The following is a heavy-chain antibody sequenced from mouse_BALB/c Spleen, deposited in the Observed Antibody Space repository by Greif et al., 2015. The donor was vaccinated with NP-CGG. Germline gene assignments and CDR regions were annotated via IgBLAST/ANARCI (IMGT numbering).Heavy chain of an antibody. CDR1: GFTFSSFG. J-gene: IGHJ2*01. CDR2: ISSGSSTI. Sequence: EVKLVESGGGLVQPGGSRKLSCAASGFTFSSFGMHWVRQAPEKGLEWVAYISSGSSTIYYADTVKGRFTISRDNPKNTLFLQMTSLRSEDTAMYYCARQALDFWGQGTTLTVSS. V-gene: IGHV5-17*02. D-gene: IGHD3-2*02. CDR3: ARQALDF.